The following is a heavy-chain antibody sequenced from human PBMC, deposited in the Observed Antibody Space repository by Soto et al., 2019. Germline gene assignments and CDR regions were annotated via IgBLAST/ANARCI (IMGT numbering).Heavy chain of an antibody. CDR1: GFTFSSYD. D-gene: IGHD3-22*01. V-gene: IGHV3-13*01. J-gene: IGHJ6*02. CDR2: IGTAGDT. Sequence: GGSLRLSCAASGFTFSSYDMHWVRQATGKGLEWVSAIGTAGDTYYPGSVKGRFTISRENAKNSLYLQMNSLRAEDTAVYYCARGVGYSQSAKITMIVVYYGMDVWGQGTTVTVSS. CDR3: ARGVGYSQSAKITMIVVYYGMDV.